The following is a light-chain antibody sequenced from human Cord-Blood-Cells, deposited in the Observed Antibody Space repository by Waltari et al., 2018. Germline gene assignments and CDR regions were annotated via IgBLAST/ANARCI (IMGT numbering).Light chain of an antibody. Sequence: EIVLTQSPATLSLSYGERGPLSCMASQSVSSYLAWYQQRPGQVPRLLIYDASNRATGIPARFRGSGSGTYFTLTSRCLGPEDFAVYYCQQRSNWPPTFGQVTKVEIK. V-gene: IGKV3-11*01. CDR1: QSVSSY. J-gene: IGKJ1*01. CDR3: QQRSNWPPT. CDR2: DAS.